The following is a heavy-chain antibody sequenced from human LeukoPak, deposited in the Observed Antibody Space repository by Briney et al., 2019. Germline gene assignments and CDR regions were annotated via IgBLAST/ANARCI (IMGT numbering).Heavy chain of an antibody. CDR2: IYTSGST. CDR3: ARDIYSSGCTFDY. V-gene: IGHV4-4*07. D-gene: IGHD3-22*01. CDR1: GGSISRYY. Sequence: ETLSLPCTVSGGSISRYYWSWIRQPAGKELEWIGRIYTSGSTNYNPSLKSRVTMSVDTSKNQFSLKLSSVTAADTAVYYCARDIYSSGCTFDYWGQGTLVTVSS. J-gene: IGHJ4*02.